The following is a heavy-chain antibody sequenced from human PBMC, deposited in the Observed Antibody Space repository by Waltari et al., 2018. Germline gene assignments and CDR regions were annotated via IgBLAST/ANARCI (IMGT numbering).Heavy chain of an antibody. V-gene: IGHV1-69*12. J-gene: IGHJ4*02. CDR3: ARENYDSSGYPFDY. CDR2: IIPIFGTA. CDR1: GGTFSSYA. Sequence: QVQLVQSGAEVKKPGSSVKVSCKASGGTFSSYAISWVRQAPGQGLEWMGGIIPIFGTANYAQKFQGRVTITADESTSTAYMELSSLRSEDTAVYYCARENYDSSGYPFDYWGQGTLVTVSS. D-gene: IGHD3-22*01.